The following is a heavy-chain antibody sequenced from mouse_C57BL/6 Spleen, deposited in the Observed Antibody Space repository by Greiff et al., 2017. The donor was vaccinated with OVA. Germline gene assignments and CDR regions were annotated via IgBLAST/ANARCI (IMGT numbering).Heavy chain of an antibody. CDR1: GYTFTNYW. D-gene: IGHD1-1*01. CDR2: IYPGGGYT. CDR3: ARGTTDWYFDV. J-gene: IGHJ1*03. Sequence: QVHVKQSGAELVRPGTSVKMSCKASGYTFTNYWIGWAKQRPGHGLEWIGDIYPGGGYTNYNEKFKGKATLTADKSSSTAYMQFSSLTSEDSAIYYCARGTTDWYFDVWGTGTTVTVSS. V-gene: IGHV1-63*01.